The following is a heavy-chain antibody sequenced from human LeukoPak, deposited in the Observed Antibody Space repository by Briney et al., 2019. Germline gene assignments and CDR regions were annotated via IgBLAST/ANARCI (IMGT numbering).Heavy chain of an antibody. Sequence: HPGRSLRLSCAASGFTLSSFGMHWVRQAPGKGLEWVSIISYDGINKYFSDSVKGRFTISRDNSKNTLYLQMNSLRREDTAVYYCAKDMDVEAAGFSFDYWGQGTLVTVSS. V-gene: IGHV3-30*18. D-gene: IGHD6-13*01. J-gene: IGHJ4*02. CDR3: AKDMDVEAAGFSFDY. CDR2: ISYDGINK. CDR1: GFTLSSFG.